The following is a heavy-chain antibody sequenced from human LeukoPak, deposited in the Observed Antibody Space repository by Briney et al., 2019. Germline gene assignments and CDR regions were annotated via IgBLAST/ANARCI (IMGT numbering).Heavy chain of an antibody. CDR3: ARVYTDSGTNAPPDNWFDP. CDR1: GYTFTSYA. J-gene: IGHJ5*02. CDR2: INAGNGNT. D-gene: IGHD3-10*01. V-gene: IGHV1-3*01. Sequence: ASVKVSCKASGYTFTSYAIHWVRQGPGQRLEWMGWINAGNGNTKYSQKFQGRVTITRDTSASTAYMELSSLRSEDTAVYYCARVYTDSGTNAPPDNWFDPWGQGTLVTVSS.